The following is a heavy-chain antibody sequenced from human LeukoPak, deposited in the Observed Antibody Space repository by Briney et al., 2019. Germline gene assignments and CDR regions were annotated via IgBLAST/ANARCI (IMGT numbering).Heavy chain of an antibody. CDR3: ARSCDSSGYCHHDAFDI. CDR1: GYTFTSYG. Sequence: ASVKVSCKPSGYTFTSYGISWVRQAPGQGLEWMGWISAYNGNTNYAQKLQGRVTMTTDTSTSTAYMELRSLRSDDTAVYYCARSCDSSGYCHHDAFDIWGQGTMVTVSS. J-gene: IGHJ3*02. CDR2: ISAYNGNT. D-gene: IGHD3-22*01. V-gene: IGHV1-18*01.